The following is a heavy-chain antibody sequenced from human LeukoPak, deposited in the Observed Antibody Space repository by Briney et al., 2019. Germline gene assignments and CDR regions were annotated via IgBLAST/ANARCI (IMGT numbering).Heavy chain of an antibody. CDR2: IYYSGST. CDR3: AREEKDFYDSSGYSDAFDM. CDR1: GGSISSGGYY. V-gene: IGHV4-31*03. Sequence: SETLSLTCTVSGGSISSGGYYWSWIRQHPGKGLEWIGYIYYSGSTYYNPSLKSRVTISIDTSQNQFSLKLYSVTAADTAVYYCAREEKDFYDSSGYSDAFDMWGQGTMVTVSS. J-gene: IGHJ3*02. D-gene: IGHD3-22*01.